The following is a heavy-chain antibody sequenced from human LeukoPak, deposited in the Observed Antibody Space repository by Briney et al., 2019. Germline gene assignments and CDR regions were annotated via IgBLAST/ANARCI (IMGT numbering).Heavy chain of an antibody. CDR3: ARDSEGIAAVNDY. V-gene: IGHV1-46*01. CDR2: INPSGGST. J-gene: IGHJ4*02. Sequence: ASVAVSCKASGYTFTSYYMHWVRQAPGQGLEWMEIINPSGGSTSYAQKFQGRVTMTRDTSTSTVYMELSSLRSEDTAVYYCARDSEGIAAVNDYWGQGTLVTVSS. CDR1: GYTFTSYY. D-gene: IGHD6-13*01.